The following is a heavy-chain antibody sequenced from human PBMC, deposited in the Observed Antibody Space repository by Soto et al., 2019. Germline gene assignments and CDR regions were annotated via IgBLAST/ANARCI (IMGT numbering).Heavy chain of an antibody. CDR2: VYSSGST. V-gene: IGHV4-59*01. Sequence: TSETLSLTCLVSGGSLSRYYWSRIRQPPGKGLEWIGYVYSSGSTNSNPSLKSRVTISVDTSKNQFSLNLSSVTAADTAVYYCARVRDWGFDYWGQGALVTVSS. CDR3: ARVRDWGFDY. J-gene: IGHJ4*02. D-gene: IGHD7-27*01. CDR1: GGSLSRYY.